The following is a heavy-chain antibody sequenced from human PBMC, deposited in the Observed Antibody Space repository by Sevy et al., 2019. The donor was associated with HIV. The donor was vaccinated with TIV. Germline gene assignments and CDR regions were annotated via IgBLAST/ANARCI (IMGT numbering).Heavy chain of an antibody. CDR3: SRDLRLRGYSYGCFDY. Sequence: ASVKVSCKASGYTFTGQYIHWVRQAPGQGLEWMGWINPNSGDTNYAQDFQGSVTMTRDTSISTAYMELSGLKSDVTAVSYCSRDLRLRGYSYGCFDYWGQGALVTVSS. D-gene: IGHD5-18*01. CDR1: GYTFTGQY. J-gene: IGHJ4*02. V-gene: IGHV1-2*02. CDR2: INPNSGDT.